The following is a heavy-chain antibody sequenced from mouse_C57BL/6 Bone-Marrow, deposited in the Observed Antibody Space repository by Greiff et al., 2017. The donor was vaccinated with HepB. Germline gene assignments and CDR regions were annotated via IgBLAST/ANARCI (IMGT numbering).Heavy chain of an antibody. CDR1: GYAFSSSW. J-gene: IGHJ1*03. Sequence: VHLVESGPELVKPGASVKISCKASGYAFSSSWMNWVKQRPGKGLEWIGRIYPGDGDTNYNGKFKGKATLTADKSSSPAYMQLSSLTSEDSAVYFCARSPPYYYGSSYWYFDVWGTGTTVTVSS. CDR2: IYPGDGDT. V-gene: IGHV1-82*01. CDR3: ARSPPYYYGSSYWYFDV. D-gene: IGHD1-1*01.